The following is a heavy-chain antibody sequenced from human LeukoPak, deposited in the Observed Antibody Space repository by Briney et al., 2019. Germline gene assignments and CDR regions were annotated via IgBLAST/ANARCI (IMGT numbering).Heavy chain of an antibody. CDR2: IIPIFGTA. CDR3: ARDRGDGYNLNYYYYMDV. Sequence: GASVKVSCKASGGTFSSYAISWVRQAPGQGLEWMGGIIPIFGTANYAQKFQGRVTITTDKSTSTAYMELSSLRSEDTAVYYCARDRGDGYNLNYYYYMDVWGKGTTVTVSS. CDR1: GGTFSSYA. V-gene: IGHV1-69*05. D-gene: IGHD5-24*01. J-gene: IGHJ6*03.